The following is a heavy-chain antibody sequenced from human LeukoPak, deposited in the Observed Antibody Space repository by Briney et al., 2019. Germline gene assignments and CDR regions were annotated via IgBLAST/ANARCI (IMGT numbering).Heavy chain of an antibody. D-gene: IGHD3-22*01. J-gene: IGHJ4*02. Sequence: PGGSLRLSCAASGFTFSSYAINWVRQAPGKGLEWVSTTSGSGGSTYYADSVKGRFTISRDNSQNTLYLQMNSLRAEDTAVYYCAKDSAGPRNYYDTSGYLDYWGQGTLVTVSS. CDR2: TSGSGGST. V-gene: IGHV3-23*01. CDR3: AKDSAGPRNYYDTSGYLDY. CDR1: GFTFSSYA.